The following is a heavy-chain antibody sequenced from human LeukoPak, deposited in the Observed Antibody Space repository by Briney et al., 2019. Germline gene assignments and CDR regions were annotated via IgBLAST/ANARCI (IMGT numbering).Heavy chain of an antibody. Sequence: GGSLRLSCAASGFTFSSYGMHWVRQAPGKGLEWVALIWYDGSNKHYADSVKGRFTISRDNSKNTLYLQMSSLRVEDTAVYYCARGRGPQGYWGQGTLVTVSS. CDR3: ARGRGPQGY. J-gene: IGHJ4*02. CDR2: IWYDGSNK. D-gene: IGHD3-10*01. V-gene: IGHV3-33*01. CDR1: GFTFSSYG.